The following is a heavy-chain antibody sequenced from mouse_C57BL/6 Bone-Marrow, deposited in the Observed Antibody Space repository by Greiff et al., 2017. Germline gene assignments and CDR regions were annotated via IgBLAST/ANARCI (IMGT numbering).Heavy chain of an antibody. Sequence: DVQLVESGGGLVQPGGSLKLSCAASGIDFSRYWMSWVRRAPGKGLEWIGEINPDSSTINYAPSLKDKFIISRDNAKNTLYLQMSKVRSEDTALYYCAREYYYGSRYWYFDVWGTGTTVTVSS. CDR1: GIDFSRYW. CDR2: INPDSSTI. V-gene: IGHV4-1*01. CDR3: AREYYYGSRYWYFDV. J-gene: IGHJ1*03. D-gene: IGHD1-1*01.